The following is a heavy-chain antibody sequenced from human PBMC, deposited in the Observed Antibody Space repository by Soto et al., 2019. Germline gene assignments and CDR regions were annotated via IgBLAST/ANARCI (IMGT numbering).Heavy chain of an antibody. CDR3: VREVRGVDY. V-gene: IGHV4-59*01. CDR2: IYYSGST. D-gene: IGHD3-10*01. CDR1: GGSISSYY. J-gene: IGHJ4*02. Sequence: SETLSLTCTVSGGSISSYYWSWIRQPPGKGLEWIGYIYYSGSTNYNPSLKSRVTISVDTSKNQFSLKLSSVTAADTAVYYCVREVRGVDYWGQGTLVTVS.